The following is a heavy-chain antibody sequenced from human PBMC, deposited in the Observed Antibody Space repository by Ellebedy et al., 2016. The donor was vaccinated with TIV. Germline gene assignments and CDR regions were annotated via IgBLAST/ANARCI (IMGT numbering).Heavy chain of an antibody. CDR2: IKEDGSEK. V-gene: IGHV3-7*03. CDR1: GFTFSTYW. Sequence: GESLKISCAASGFTFSTYWMTWVRQAPGKGLEWVANIKEDGSEKHYVDSVKGRFTISRDNAKNPLYLQMNSLRAEDRAVYYCARGGSESDYWGQGTLVTVSS. CDR3: ARGGSESDY. J-gene: IGHJ4*02. D-gene: IGHD1-26*01.